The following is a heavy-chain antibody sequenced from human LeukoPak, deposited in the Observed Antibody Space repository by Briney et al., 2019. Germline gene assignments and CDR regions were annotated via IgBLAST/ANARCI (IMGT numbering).Heavy chain of an antibody. V-gene: IGHV1-18*01. CDR3: ARVSYYDILTGYLYYYYYMDV. CDR1: GYTFTSYG. D-gene: IGHD3-9*01. CDR2: TSAYNGNT. J-gene: IGHJ6*03. Sequence: ASVKVSCKASGYTFTSYGISWVRQAPGQGLEWMGWTSAYNGNTNYAQKLQGRVTMTTDTSTSTAYMELRSLRSDDTAVYYCARVSYYDILTGYLYYYYYMDVWGKGTTVTISS.